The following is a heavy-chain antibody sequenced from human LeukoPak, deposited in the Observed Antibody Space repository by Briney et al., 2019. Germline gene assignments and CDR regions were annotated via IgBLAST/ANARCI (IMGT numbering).Heavy chain of an antibody. Sequence: SETLSLTCTVSGGSISSGGYYWSWIRQHPGKGLEWIGYIYYSGSTYYNPSLKSRVTISVDTSKNQFSLKLSSVTAADTAVYYCVSGSSGWLYFQHWGQGTLVTVSS. V-gene: IGHV4-31*03. CDR1: GGSISSGGYY. J-gene: IGHJ1*01. D-gene: IGHD6-19*01. CDR3: VSGSSGWLYFQH. CDR2: IYYSGST.